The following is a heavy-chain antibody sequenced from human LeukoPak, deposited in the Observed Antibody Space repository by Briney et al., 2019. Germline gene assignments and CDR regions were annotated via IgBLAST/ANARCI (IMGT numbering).Heavy chain of an antibody. CDR2: IYYSGST. CDR1: GGSFSTYY. V-gene: IGHV4-59*01. D-gene: IGHD6-13*01. Sequence: SETLSLTCTVSGGSFSTYYWSWIRQPPGKGLEWIGYIYYSGSTNYNPSLKSRVTISVDTSKNQFSLRLSSVSAADTAVYYCARRVAAAGLYYFDYWGQGTLVTVPS. CDR3: ARRVAAAGLYYFDY. J-gene: IGHJ4*02.